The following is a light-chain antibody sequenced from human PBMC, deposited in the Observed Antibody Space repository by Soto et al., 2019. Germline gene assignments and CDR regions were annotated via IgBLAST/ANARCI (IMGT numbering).Light chain of an antibody. Sequence: EIVLTQSPGTLSLSPGERATLSCRASQSVSSSYLAWYQQKPGQAPRLLIYGASSRATGIPYRFSGSGSGTDFTLTISRLEPEDFAVYYCQQYGSPTTFGQGTRLEIK. CDR1: QSVSSSY. J-gene: IGKJ5*01. CDR2: GAS. V-gene: IGKV3-20*01. CDR3: QQYGSPTT.